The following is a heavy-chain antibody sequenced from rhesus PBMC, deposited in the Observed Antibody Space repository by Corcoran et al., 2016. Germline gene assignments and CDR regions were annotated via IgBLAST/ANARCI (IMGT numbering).Heavy chain of an antibody. V-gene: IGHV4S10*01. CDR1: GGSISDNYR. J-gene: IGHJ4*01. D-gene: IGHD1-32*01. CDR2: IYGSRTTT. CDR3: ARGGMDY. Sequence: QVQLQESGPGVVKPSETLSLTCAVSGGSISDNYRWSWIRQPPGKGLEWIGYIYGSRTTTNPNPSLKSRVTISKDTSKNQFSLKLRSVTAADTAVYYCARGGMDYWGQGVLVTVSS.